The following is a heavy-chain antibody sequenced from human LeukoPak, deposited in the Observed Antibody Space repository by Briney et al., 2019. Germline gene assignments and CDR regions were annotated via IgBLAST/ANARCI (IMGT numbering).Heavy chain of an antibody. V-gene: IGHV4-4*07. D-gene: IGHD1-26*01. CDR1: GDSISRYY. Sequence: SETLSLTCTVSGDSISRYYWSRIRQPAGKGLEWIGRIYSSGDTNYNPSLKSRVTMSVDTSKNQFSLKLTSVTAADTAVYYCATSGASVIWNWGQGTLVTVSS. CDR3: ATSGASVIWN. J-gene: IGHJ4*02. CDR2: IYSSGDT.